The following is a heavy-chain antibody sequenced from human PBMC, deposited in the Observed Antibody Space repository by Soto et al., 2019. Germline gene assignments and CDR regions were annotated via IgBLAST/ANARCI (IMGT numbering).Heavy chain of an antibody. CDR3: AKGGDYWSGFSPD. V-gene: IGHV3-23*01. D-gene: IGHD3-3*01. CDR1: GFTFSDYV. Sequence: PGGSLTLSCAASGFTFSDYVMSWVRQAPGKGWEWVPSIRASGRSSYDVGSVRGRFTISRDNSKNTLFLQMNSLTDEATAVYYCAKGGDYWSGFSPDWGQGTLVTVS. J-gene: IGHJ4*02. CDR2: IRASGRSS.